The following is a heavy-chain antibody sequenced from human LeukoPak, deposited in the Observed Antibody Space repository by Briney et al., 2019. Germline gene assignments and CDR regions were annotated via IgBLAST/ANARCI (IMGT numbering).Heavy chain of an antibody. D-gene: IGHD2-15*01. J-gene: IGHJ6*02. CDR3: AREYCSGGSCHAYGMDV. CDR1: GFTVSSNY. CDR2: IYSGGST. V-gene: IGHV3-53*04. Sequence: PGGSLRLSCAASGFTVSSNYMSWVRQAPGKGLEWVSVIYSGGSTYYADSVKGRFTISRHNSKNTLYLQMNSLRAEDTAVYYCAREYCSGGSCHAYGMDVWGQGTTVTGSS.